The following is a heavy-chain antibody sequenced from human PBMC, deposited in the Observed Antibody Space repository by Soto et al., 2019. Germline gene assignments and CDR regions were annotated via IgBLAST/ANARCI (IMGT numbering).Heavy chain of an antibody. V-gene: IGHV1-69*02. CDR1: GGTFSSYT. J-gene: IGHJ3*02. CDR2: IIPILGIA. D-gene: IGHD5-12*01. Sequence: ASVKVSCKASGGTFSSYTISWVRQAPGQGLEWMGRIIPILGIANYAQKFQGRVTITADKSTSTAYMELSSLRSEDTAVYYCARVGSGYDGAFDIWGQGTMVTVSS. CDR3: ARVGSGYDGAFDI.